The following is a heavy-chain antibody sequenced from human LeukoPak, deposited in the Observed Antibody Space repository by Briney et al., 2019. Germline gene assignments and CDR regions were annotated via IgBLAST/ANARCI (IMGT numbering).Heavy chain of an antibody. CDR2: IKEDGSEK. CDR3: ARNYFDY. Sequence: GGSLRFSCAASGFTFSSYWMTWVRQAPGKGLEWVANIKEDGSEKYYLDSVKGRFTISRDNAKNLLYLQMNSLRAEDTAVYYCARNYFDYWGQGTLVTVSS. J-gene: IGHJ4*02. CDR1: GFTFSSYW. V-gene: IGHV3-7*01.